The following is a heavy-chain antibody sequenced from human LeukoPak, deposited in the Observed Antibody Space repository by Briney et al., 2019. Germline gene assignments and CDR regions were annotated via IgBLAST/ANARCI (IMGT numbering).Heavy chain of an antibody. CDR2: ISSNGDIT. CDR3: VKDVYGSGTKGDY. V-gene: IGHV3-64D*09. Sequence: GGSLRLSCAASGFTFSSYNMNWVRQAPGKGLEYVSGISSNGDITYYADSVKGRFTISRDNSRNTLDLQMSSLRAEDTAVYYCVKDVYGSGTKGDYWGQGTLVTVSS. D-gene: IGHD3-10*01. J-gene: IGHJ4*02. CDR1: GFTFSSYN.